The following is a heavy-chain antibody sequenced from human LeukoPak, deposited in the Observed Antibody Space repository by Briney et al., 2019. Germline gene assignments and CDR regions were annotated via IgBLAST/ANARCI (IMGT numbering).Heavy chain of an antibody. CDR3: ARDGYHFDSSGFYSLDY. V-gene: IGHV4-4*07. CDR1: GGSINNYY. CDR2: IYSGGTT. J-gene: IGHJ4*02. D-gene: IGHD3-22*01. Sequence: SETLSLTCTVSGGSINNYYWSWIRQSAGKGLEWIGRIYSGGTTNYNPSLKSRVTMSVDTSKNQFSLKLSSVTAADTAVYYCARDGYHFDSSGFYSLDYWGQGTLVTVSS.